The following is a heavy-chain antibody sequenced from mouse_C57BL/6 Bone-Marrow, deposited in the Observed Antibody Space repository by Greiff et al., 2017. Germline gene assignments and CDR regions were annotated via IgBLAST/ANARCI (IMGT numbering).Heavy chain of an antibody. J-gene: IGHJ2*01. CDR3: ARLLDY. CDR2: ISSGGSYT. V-gene: IGHV5-6*01. Sequence: EVKLVESGGDLVKPGGSLKLSCAASGFTFSSYGMSWVRQTPDKRLEWVATISSGGSYTYYPDSVKGRFTISRANAKNTLYLQMSSLKSEDTAMYYCARLLDYWGQGTTLTVSS. CDR1: GFTFSSYG.